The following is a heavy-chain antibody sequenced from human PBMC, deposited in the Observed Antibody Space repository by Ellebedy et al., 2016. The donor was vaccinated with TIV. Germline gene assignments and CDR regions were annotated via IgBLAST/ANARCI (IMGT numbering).Heavy chain of an antibody. V-gene: IGHV3-21*01. Sequence: GESLKISXAASGFNFSAYSMNWVRQAPGKGLEWVSSISRTGSSMYYADSVKGRFTISRDNTRKSLYLQMNSLRAEDTAVYYCARLALWEVDYWGQGTLVTVSS. D-gene: IGHD1-26*01. CDR2: ISRTGSSM. CDR1: GFNFSAYS. J-gene: IGHJ4*02. CDR3: ARLALWEVDY.